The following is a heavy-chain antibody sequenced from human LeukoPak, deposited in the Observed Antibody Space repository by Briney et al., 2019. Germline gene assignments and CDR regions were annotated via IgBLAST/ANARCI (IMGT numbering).Heavy chain of an antibody. Sequence: GGSLRLSCAASGFTFSSYWMSWVRQAPGKGLEWVANIKQDGSEKYYVDSVKGRFTISRDNAKNSLYLQMNSLRAEDTAVYYCARDFEDIVVVTCPGYWGQGTLVTVSS. CDR2: IKQDGSEK. CDR3: ARDFEDIVVVTCPGY. J-gene: IGHJ4*02. V-gene: IGHV3-7*01. D-gene: IGHD2-21*02. CDR1: GFTFSSYW.